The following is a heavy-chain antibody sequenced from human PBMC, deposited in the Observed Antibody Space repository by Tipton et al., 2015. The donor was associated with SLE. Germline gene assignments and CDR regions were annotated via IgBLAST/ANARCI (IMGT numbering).Heavy chain of an antibody. J-gene: IGHJ4*02. D-gene: IGHD3-22*01. CDR1: GASISSGSYC. CDR3: AAYDSNGYYSPAAFEY. Sequence: TLSLTCTVSGASISSGSYCWSWIRQPAGKGLEWLGQIYSSGTTKDNPSLRSRLTISADTSKSQFSLRLTFVTAADTAMYFCAAYDSNGYYSPAAFEYWGQGILVTVSS. V-gene: IGHV4-61*09. CDR2: IYSSGTT.